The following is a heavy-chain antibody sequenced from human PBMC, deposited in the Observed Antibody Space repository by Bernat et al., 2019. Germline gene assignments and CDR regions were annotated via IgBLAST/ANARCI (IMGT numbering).Heavy chain of an antibody. V-gene: IGHV3-33*08. Sequence: VQLVESGGGLVKPGGSLRLSCAASGFTFSSYSMHWVRQAPGKGLEWVAVIWYDGSNKYYADSVKGRFTISRDNSKNTLYLQMNSLRAEDTAVYYCAREAGLVKYYFDYWGQGTLVTVSS. CDR1: GFTFSSYS. CDR2: IWYDGSNK. J-gene: IGHJ4*02. CDR3: AREAGLVKYYFDY. D-gene: IGHD6-19*01.